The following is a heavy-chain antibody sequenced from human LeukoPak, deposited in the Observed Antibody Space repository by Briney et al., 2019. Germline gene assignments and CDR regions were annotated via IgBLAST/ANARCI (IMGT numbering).Heavy chain of an antibody. V-gene: IGHV3-7*01. Sequence: GGSLRLSCAASESTSSRYYMSWVRQTPEKGLEWVANINQDGSEKNYVDSVKGRFTISRDNAKNSLYLQMNSLRAEDTAVYYCASAAGWESAYWGQGTLVTVSS. J-gene: IGHJ4*02. CDR2: INQDGSEK. D-gene: IGHD1-26*01. CDR1: ESTSSRYY. CDR3: ASAAGWESAY.